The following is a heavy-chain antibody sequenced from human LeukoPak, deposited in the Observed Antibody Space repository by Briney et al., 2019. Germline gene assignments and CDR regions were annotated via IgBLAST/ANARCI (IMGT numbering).Heavy chain of an antibody. J-gene: IGHJ3*01. CDR2: IYNSGST. V-gene: IGHV4-61*05. D-gene: IGHD5-18*01. Sequence: PSETLSLTCTASGGSIGSSSYFWGWIRQPSGKGLEWIGYIYNSGSTNYNPSLKSRVTISADTSKNQFSLKLSSVTAADTAVYYCATNSYGYEVAAFDVWGQGTMVTVSS. CDR1: GGSIGSSSYF. CDR3: ATNSYGYEVAAFDV.